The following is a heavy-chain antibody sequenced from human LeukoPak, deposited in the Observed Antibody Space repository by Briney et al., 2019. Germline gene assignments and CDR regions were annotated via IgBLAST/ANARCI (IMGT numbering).Heavy chain of an antibody. CDR3: ARVKGGAHPD. J-gene: IGHJ4*02. Sequence: SETLSLTCTVSGGSISSSSYYWGWIRQPPGKGLEWIGYIYYSGSTNYNPSLKSRVTISLDTSKNQFSLKLSSVTAADTALYYCARVKGGAHPDWGQGTLVTVSS. CDR1: GGSISSSSYY. D-gene: IGHD3-16*01. V-gene: IGHV4-61*05. CDR2: IYYSGST.